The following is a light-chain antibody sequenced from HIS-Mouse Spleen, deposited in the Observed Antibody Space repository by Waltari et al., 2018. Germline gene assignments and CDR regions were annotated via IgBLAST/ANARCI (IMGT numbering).Light chain of an antibody. CDR2: DVS. J-gene: IGLJ2*01. Sequence: QSALTQPRSVSGSPGQPVTISCPGTSSDVGGYNYGSRYQQHPGKAPKLMIYDVSKRPSGVPDRFSGSKSGNTASLTISGLQAEDEADYYCCSYAGSYTLVFGGGTKLTVL. V-gene: IGLV2-11*01. CDR3: CSYAGSYTLV. CDR1: SSDVGGYNY.